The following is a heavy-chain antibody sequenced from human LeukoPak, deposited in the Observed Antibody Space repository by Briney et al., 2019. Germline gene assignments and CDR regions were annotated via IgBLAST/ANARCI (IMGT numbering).Heavy chain of an antibody. J-gene: IGHJ4*02. CDR3: ARGQRVGAVRPFDY. V-gene: IGHV1-69*13. Sequence: SVKVSCKASGGTFSSYAISWVRQAPGQGLEWMGGIIPIFGTANYAQKFQGRVTITADESTSTAYMELSSLRSEDTAVYYCARGQRVGAVRPFDYWGRGTLVTVSS. D-gene: IGHD1-26*01. CDR2: IIPIFGTA. CDR1: GGTFSSYA.